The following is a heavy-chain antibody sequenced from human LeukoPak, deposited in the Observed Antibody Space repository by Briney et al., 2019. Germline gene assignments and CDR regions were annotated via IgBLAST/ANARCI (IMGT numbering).Heavy chain of an antibody. D-gene: IGHD3-16*01. Sequence: GSLRLSCAASGFALNSYSLAWVRQAPGKGLEWIGYIRYSGSANYNPSLKSRVTISVDTSKNQFSLTLGSLTAADTAVYYCVRGERLGPDIWGQGTLVTVSS. V-gene: IGHV4-59*01. CDR1: GFALNSYS. J-gene: IGHJ3*02. CDR2: IRYSGSA. CDR3: VRGERLGPDI.